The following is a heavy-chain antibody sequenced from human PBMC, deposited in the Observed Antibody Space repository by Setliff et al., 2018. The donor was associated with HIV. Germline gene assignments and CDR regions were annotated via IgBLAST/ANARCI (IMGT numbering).Heavy chain of an antibody. CDR1: GFTFSSYG. D-gene: IGHD3-22*01. CDR3: AKAPEDYYDSSGYYVAAFDI. V-gene: IGHV3-33*06. J-gene: IGHJ3*02. CDR2: IWYDGSNK. Sequence: PGGSLRLSCAASGFTFSSYGMHWVRQAPGKGLEWVAVIWYDGSNKYYADSVKGRFTISRDNSKNTLYLQMNSLRAEDTAVYYCAKAPEDYYDSSGYYVAAFDIWGQGTMVTVSS.